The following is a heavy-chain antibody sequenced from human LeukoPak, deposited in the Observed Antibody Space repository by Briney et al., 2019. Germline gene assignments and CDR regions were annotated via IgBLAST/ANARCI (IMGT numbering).Heavy chain of an antibody. D-gene: IGHD5-18*01. CDR3: ARDTAMVHYYYYYYMDV. CDR2: ISSSGRTI. CDR1: GFTFSDYY. Sequence: PGGSLRLSCAASGFTFSDYYMSWIRQAPGKGLEWVSYISSSGRTIYYADSVKGRFTISRDNAKNSLYLQMNSLRAEDTAVYYCARDTAMVHYYYYYYMDVWGKGTTVTVSS. V-gene: IGHV3-11*04. J-gene: IGHJ6*03.